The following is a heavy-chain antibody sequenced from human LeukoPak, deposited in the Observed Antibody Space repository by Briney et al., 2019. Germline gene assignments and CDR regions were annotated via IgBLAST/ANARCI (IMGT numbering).Heavy chain of an antibody. D-gene: IGHD6-13*01. CDR1: GGSISSSNW. J-gene: IGHJ5*02. CDR3: ARTSGIAAAGGGDGFDP. CDR2: IYHSGST. V-gene: IGHV4-4*02. Sequence: PSETLSLTCAVYGGSISSSNWWSWVRQPPGKGLEWIGEIYHSGSTNYNPSLKSRVTISVDKSKNQFSLKLSSVTAADTAVYYCARTSGIAAAGGGDGFDPWGQGTLVTVSS.